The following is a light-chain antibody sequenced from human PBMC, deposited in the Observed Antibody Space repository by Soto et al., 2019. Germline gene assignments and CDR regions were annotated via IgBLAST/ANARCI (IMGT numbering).Light chain of an antibody. CDR1: QSVSSN. J-gene: IGKJ2*01. Sequence: EKVMTQSPATLSVSPGESATLSCRASQSVSSNIAWYQQKPGQAPRLLIYGASTRAKGIPGRFSGSGSGTEFTLTISSLQSEDSAVYYCQQYDNWPMYTFGQGTKLEIK. V-gene: IGKV3-15*01. CDR3: QQYDNWPMYT. CDR2: GAS.